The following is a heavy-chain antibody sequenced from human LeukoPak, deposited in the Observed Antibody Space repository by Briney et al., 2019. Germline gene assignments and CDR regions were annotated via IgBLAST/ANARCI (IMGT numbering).Heavy chain of an antibody. Sequence: GASVKVSCKASGYTFTGYYMHWVRQAPGQGLERMGWINPHTGGTNYAQKFQGRVTMTRDTSISTAYMELSKLTSDDTAVYYCARATIEEEPGDAFDIWGQGTMVTVSS. J-gene: IGHJ3*02. CDR1: GYTFTGYY. CDR3: ARATIEEEPGDAFDI. CDR2: INPHTGGT. D-gene: IGHD3-9*01. V-gene: IGHV1-2*02.